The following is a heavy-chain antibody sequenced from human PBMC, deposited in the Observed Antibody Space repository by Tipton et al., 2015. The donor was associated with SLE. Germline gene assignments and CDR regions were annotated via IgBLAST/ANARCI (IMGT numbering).Heavy chain of an antibody. V-gene: IGHV4-4*07. CDR2: IYTSGST. J-gene: IGHJ4*02. D-gene: IGHD4/OR15-4a*01. CDR3: ARDLHDSGLFDY. Sequence: LRLSCTVSGGSISSYYWSWIRQPAGKGLEWIGRIYTSGSTNYNPSLKSRVTMSVDTSKNQFSLKLSSVTAADTAVYYCARDLHDSGLFDYWGQGTLVTVSS. CDR1: GGSISSYY.